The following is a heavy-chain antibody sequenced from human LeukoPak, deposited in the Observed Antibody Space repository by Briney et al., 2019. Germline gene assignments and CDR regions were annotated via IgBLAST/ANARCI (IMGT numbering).Heavy chain of an antibody. CDR3: AKGGLSIAARLPSYFQH. CDR1: GFTFSSYA. Sequence: GGSLRLSCAASGFTFSSYAMHWVRQAPGKGLEWVAVISYDGSNKYYADSVKGRFTISRDNSKNTLYLQMNSLRAEDTAVYYCAKGGLSIAARLPSYFQHWGQGTLVTVSS. D-gene: IGHD6-6*01. V-gene: IGHV3-30-3*01. J-gene: IGHJ1*01. CDR2: ISYDGSNK.